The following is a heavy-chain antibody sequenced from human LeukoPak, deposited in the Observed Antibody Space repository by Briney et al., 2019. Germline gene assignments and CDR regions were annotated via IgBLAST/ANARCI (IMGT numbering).Heavy chain of an antibody. J-gene: IGHJ4*02. CDR2: ISGSGAST. V-gene: IGHV3-23*01. Sequence: GGSLRLSCAASGFTFSTYGMSWVRQAPGKGLEWVSSISGSGASTYYADSVKGRFTISRDNSKKSLYVQMNSLRAEDTAVYYSSKAGGWRADYWGQGTLVTVSS. CDR1: GFTFSTYG. D-gene: IGHD3-16*01. CDR3: SKAGGWRADY.